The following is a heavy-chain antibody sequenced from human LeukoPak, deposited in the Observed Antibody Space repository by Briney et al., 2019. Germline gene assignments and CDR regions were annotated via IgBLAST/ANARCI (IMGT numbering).Heavy chain of an antibody. CDR3: ARRYSSSWFFDY. D-gene: IGHD6-13*01. V-gene: IGHV5-51*01. CDR1: GYSFTSYW. Sequence: GESLKISCKGSGYSFTSYWIGWVRQMPGKGLEWMWIIHPDDSDTRYSPSFQGQVTVSVDKSISTAYLQWVSLKASDTAMYYCARRYSSSWFFDYWGQGTLVTVSS. J-gene: IGHJ4*02. CDR2: IHPDDSDT.